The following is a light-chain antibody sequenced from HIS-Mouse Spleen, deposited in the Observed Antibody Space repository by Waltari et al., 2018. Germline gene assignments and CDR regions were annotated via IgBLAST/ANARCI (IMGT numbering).Light chain of an antibody. J-gene: IGKJ3*01. CDR3: QQYYSTPFT. V-gene: IGKV4-1*01. CDR2: WAS. CDR1: QSVLYSSNNKNY. Sequence: VSLGERATINCKSSQSVLYSSNNKNYLAWYQQKPGQPPKLLIYWASTRESGVPDRFSGSGSGTDFTLTISSLQAEDVAVYYCQQYYSTPFTFVPGTKVDIK.